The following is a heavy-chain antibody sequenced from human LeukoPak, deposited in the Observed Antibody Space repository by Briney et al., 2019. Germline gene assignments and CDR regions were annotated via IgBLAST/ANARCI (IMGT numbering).Heavy chain of an antibody. D-gene: IGHD3-3*01. CDR1: GSTFSSYW. J-gene: IGHJ4*02. CDR3: ARGGETYYDFWSGYYFDY. Sequence: GGSLRLSCAASGSTFSSYWMSWVRQAPGKGLEWVANIKQDGSEKYYVDSVKGRFTISRDNAKNSLYLQMNSLRAEDTAVYYCARGGETYYDFWSGYYFDYWGQGTLVTVSS. V-gene: IGHV3-7*01. CDR2: IKQDGSEK.